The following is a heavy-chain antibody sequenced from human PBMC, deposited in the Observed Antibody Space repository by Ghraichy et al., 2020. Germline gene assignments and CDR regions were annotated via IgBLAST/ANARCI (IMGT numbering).Heavy chain of an antibody. CDR3: ARDYYASGSYAFDS. V-gene: IGHV3-48*02. J-gene: IGHJ4*02. CDR2: IGSSSSTI. Sequence: LSLTCAASGFTFSTYNMNWVRQAPGKGLEWVAYIGSSSSTISYADSVKGRFTISRDNAKSSLFLQMHSLRYEDTALYYCARDYYASGSYAFDSWGQGTLVSVS. CDR1: GFTFSTYN. D-gene: IGHD3-10*01.